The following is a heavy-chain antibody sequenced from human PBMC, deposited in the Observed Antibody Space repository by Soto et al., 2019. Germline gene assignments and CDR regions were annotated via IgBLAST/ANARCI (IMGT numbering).Heavy chain of an antibody. D-gene: IGHD2-15*01. J-gene: IGHJ4*02. CDR2: ISYNGKNK. V-gene: IGHV3-30*15. Sequence: SGGSLRLSCAASGFSLNSYAMHWVRQVPGKGLEWVAFISYNGKNKYYGDSVKGRFTISRDGSTNTLYLQMSSLRSEDTAVYYCATDGVQYVVSGLYYFHYWGQGTLVTVSS. CDR1: GFSLNSYA. CDR3: ATDGVQYVVSGLYYFHY.